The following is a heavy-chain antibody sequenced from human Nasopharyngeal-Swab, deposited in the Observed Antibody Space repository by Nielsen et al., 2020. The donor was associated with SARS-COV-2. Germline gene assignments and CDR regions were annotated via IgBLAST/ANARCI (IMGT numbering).Heavy chain of an antibody. Sequence: VRQAPGQGLEGMGRINPNSGGTNYAQKFQGRVTMTRDTSISTAYMELSRLRSDDTAVYYCARVANGSGSYYNKGIDYWGQGTLVTVSS. D-gene: IGHD3-10*01. CDR3: ARVANGSGSYYNKGIDY. V-gene: IGHV1-2*06. CDR2: INPNSGGT. J-gene: IGHJ4*02.